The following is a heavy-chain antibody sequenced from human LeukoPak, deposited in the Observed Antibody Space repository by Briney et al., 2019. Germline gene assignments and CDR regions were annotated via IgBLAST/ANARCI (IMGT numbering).Heavy chain of an antibody. D-gene: IGHD6-6*01. CDR1: GYTFTSYG. V-gene: IGHV1-18*01. CDR3: ASLSAARLKDYYYMDV. CDR2: ISAYNGNT. J-gene: IGHJ6*03. Sequence: ASVKVSCKASGYTFTSYGISWVRQAPGQGLEWMGWISAYNGNTNYAQKLQGRVTMTTDTSTSTAYMELRSLRSDDTAVYYCASLSAARLKDYYYMDVWGKGTTVTVSS.